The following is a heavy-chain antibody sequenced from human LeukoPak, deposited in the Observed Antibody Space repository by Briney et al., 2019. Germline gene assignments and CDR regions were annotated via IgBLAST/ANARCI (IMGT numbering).Heavy chain of an antibody. CDR1: GGSISHYY. J-gene: IGHJ4*02. CDR3: ARHAYSNYVLDY. V-gene: IGHV4-59*08. CDR2: IYYSGST. D-gene: IGHD4-11*01. Sequence: SETLSLTCTVSGGSISHYYWSWIRQPPGKGLEWIGYIYYSGSTKYNPSLKSRVTISIDTSKSQFSLNLSSVTAADTAVYYCARHAYSNYVLDYWGQGTLVTVSS.